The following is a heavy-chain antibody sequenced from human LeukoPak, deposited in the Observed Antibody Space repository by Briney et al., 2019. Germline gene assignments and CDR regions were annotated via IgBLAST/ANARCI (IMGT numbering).Heavy chain of an antibody. V-gene: IGHV3-11*01. CDR3: ARARSALLWFGGFELEAFDI. CDR2: ISSSGSTI. CDR1: GFTFSDYY. D-gene: IGHD3-10*01. Sequence: PGGSLRLSCAASGFTFSDYYMSWIRQAPGKGLEWVSYISSSGSTIYYADSVKGRFTISRDNAKNSLYLQMNSLRAEDTAVYYCARARSALLWFGGFELEAFDIWGQGTMVTVSS. J-gene: IGHJ3*02.